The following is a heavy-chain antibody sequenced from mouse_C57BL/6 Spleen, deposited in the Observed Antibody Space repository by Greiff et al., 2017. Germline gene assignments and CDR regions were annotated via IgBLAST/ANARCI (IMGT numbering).Heavy chain of an antibody. CDR1: GYTFTSYW. V-gene: IGHV1-64*01. CDR2: IHPNSGST. D-gene: IGHD2-3*01. J-gene: IGHJ1*03. Sequence: QVHVKQPGAELVKPGASVKLSCKASGYTFTSYWMHWVKQRPGQGLEWIGMIHPNSGSTNYNEKFKSKATLTVDKSSSTAYMQLSSLTSEDSAVYYCARPDGGYFDVWGTGTTVTVSS. CDR3: ARPDGGYFDV.